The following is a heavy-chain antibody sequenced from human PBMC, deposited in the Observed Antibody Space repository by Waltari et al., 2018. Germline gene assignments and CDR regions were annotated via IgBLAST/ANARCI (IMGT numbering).Heavy chain of an antibody. CDR2: INHSGST. Sequence: QVQLQQWGAGLLKPSETLSLTCAVYGGSFSGYYWSWIRQPPGKGLEWIGEINHSGSTNYNPSLKSRVTISVDTSKNQFSLKLSSVTAADTAVYYCARAVYWIFGVVIIVGNWFDPWGQGTLVTVSS. CDR3: ARAVYWIFGVVIIVGNWFDP. V-gene: IGHV4-34*01. J-gene: IGHJ5*02. D-gene: IGHD3-3*01. CDR1: GGSFSGYY.